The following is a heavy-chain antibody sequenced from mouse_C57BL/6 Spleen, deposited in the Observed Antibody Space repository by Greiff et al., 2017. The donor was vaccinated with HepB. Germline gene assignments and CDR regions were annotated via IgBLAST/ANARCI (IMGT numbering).Heavy chain of an antibody. V-gene: IGHV5-4*01. J-gene: IGHJ2*01. D-gene: IGHD1-1*01. CDR2: ISDGGSYT. CDR3: ARERDYYGSSFYFDY. CDR1: GFTFSSYA. Sequence: EVKVEESGGGLVKPGGSLKLSCAASGFTFSSYAMSWVRQTPEKRLEWVATISDGGSYTYYPDNVKGRFTISRDNAKNNLYLQMSHLKSEDTAMYYCARERDYYGSSFYFDYWGQGTTLTVSS.